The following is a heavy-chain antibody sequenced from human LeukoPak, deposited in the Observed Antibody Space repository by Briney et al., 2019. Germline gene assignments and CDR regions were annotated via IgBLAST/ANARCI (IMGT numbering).Heavy chain of an antibody. CDR2: ISSSSSYI. J-gene: IGHJ4*02. V-gene: IGHV3-21*01. D-gene: IGHD6-13*01. CDR3: ARDAGVKQHLAIIDY. Sequence: PGGSLRLSCAASGFTFSSYSMNWVRQAPGKGLEWVSSISSSSSYIYYADSVKGRFTISRDNAKNSLYLQMNSLRAEDTAVYYCARDAGVKQHLAIIDYWGQGTLVTVSS. CDR1: GFTFSSYS.